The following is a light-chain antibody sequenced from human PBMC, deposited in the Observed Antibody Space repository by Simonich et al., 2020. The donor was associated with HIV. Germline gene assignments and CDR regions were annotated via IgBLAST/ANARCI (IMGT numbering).Light chain of an antibody. Sequence: DIVMTQSPDSLAVSLGERATINCKSNQSILYSSNNKNYLAWYQQKAGQPPKLLIYLASTRESGVPDRFSGSGSGTDFTLTISSLQAEDVAVYYCQQYYSTPLTFGGGTKVEIK. CDR1: QSILYSSNNKNY. V-gene: IGKV4-1*01. CDR2: LAS. J-gene: IGKJ4*01. CDR3: QQYYSTPLT.